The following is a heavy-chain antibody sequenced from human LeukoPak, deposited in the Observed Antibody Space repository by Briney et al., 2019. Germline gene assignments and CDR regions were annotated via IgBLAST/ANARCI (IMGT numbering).Heavy chain of an antibody. Sequence: SVKVSCKASGGTFSSYAISWVRQAPGQGLEWMGGIITIFGTANYAQKFQGRVTITADESTSTAYMEPSSLRSEDTAVYYCARSERDATVTTDYWGQGTLVTVSS. CDR3: ARSERDATVTTDY. J-gene: IGHJ4*02. CDR1: GGTFSSYA. V-gene: IGHV1-69*01. CDR2: IITIFGTA. D-gene: IGHD4-17*01.